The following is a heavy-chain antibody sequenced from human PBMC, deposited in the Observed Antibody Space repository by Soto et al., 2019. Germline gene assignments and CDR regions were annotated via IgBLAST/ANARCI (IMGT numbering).Heavy chain of an antibody. D-gene: IGHD3-10*01. CDR1: GGSISSGGYY. J-gene: IGHJ4*02. V-gene: IGHV4-61*08. CDR3: ARLRHGSGPGNFDY. CDR2: IYYSGST. Sequence: SETLSLTCTVSGGSISSGGYYWSWIRQHPGKGLEWIGYIYYSGSTNYNPSLKSRVTISVDTSKNQFSLKLSSVTAADTAVYYCARLRHGSGPGNFDYWGQGTLVTVSS.